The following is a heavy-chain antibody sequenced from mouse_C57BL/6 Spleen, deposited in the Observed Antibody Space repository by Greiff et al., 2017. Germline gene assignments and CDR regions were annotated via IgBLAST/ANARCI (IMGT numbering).Heavy chain of an antibody. CDR2: IYPGDGDP. Sequence: QVQLQQSGPELVKPGASVKISCKASGYAFSSSWMNWVKQRPGKGLEWIGRIYPGDGDPNYNGKFKGKATLTADKSSSTAYMQLSSLTSEDSAVYFCASTSSGYVAYWGQGTLVTVSA. V-gene: IGHV1-82*01. D-gene: IGHD3-2*02. J-gene: IGHJ3*01. CDR1: GYAFSSSW. CDR3: ASTSSGYVAY.